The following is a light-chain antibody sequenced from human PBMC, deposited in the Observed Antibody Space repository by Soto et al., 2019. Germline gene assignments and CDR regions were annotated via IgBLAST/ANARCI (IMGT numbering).Light chain of an antibody. CDR3: QQSYSSPWT. CDR2: AAS. V-gene: IGKV1-39*01. J-gene: IGKJ1*01. Sequence: DFQMTQSPSSLSASVGDRVTITCRASQSISTYLNWYQQKPGKAPKVLIFAASTLQSGVPSRFSGSGSGKDFTLTVTSLQPEDFATYYCQQSYSSPWTFGQGTRVEIK. CDR1: QSISTY.